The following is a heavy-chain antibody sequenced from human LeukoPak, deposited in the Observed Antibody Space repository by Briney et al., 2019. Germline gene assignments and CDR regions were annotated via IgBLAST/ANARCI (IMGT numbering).Heavy chain of an antibody. V-gene: IGHV3-48*03. CDR2: ISSSGSLI. D-gene: IGHD2-2*01. CDR3: ATQGRSTKLGI. J-gene: IGHJ3*02. Sequence: GGSLRLSCAASGFTFSSFDMNWVRQAPGKGLEWISYISSSGSLIYYADSVKGRFTISRNNAKNSLYLQMNSLRAEDTAVYYCATQGRSTKLGIWGQGTMVTVS. CDR1: GFTFSSFD.